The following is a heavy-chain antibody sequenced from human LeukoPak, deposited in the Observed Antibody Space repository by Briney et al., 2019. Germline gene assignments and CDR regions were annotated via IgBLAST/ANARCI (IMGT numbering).Heavy chain of an antibody. V-gene: IGHV4-59*01. CDR2: IYYSGST. Sequence: ESLRLSCAASGFTFTTYWMSWVRQAPGKGLEWIGYIYYSGSTNYKPPLKSRVTISVDTSKNQFSLKLSSVTAADTAVYYCARGIGHGSGSLPQFYDFWGQGTLVTVSS. J-gene: IGHJ4*02. CDR3: ARGIGHGSGSLPQFYDF. CDR1: GFTFTTYW. D-gene: IGHD3-10*01.